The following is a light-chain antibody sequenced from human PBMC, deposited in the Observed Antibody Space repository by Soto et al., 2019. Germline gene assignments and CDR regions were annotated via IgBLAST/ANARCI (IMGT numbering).Light chain of an antibody. CDR2: LNSDGSH. J-gene: IGLJ2*01. V-gene: IGLV4-69*01. CDR1: SGHSSYA. CDR3: QTWGAGIQDVV. Sequence: QLVLTQSPSASASLGASVKLTCTLSSGHSSYAIAWHQQQPEKGPRYLMKLNSDGSHNKGDGIPDRFSGSSSGAERYLTISSLQSEDEADYYCQTWGAGIQDVVFGGGTKVTVL.